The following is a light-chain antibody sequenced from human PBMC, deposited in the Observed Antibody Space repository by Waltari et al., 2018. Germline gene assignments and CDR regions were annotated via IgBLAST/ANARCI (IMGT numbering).Light chain of an antibody. V-gene: IGLV1-40*01. J-gene: IGLJ3*02. CDR1: TSNPGAGFD. CDR3: HSYDFSLRGSV. CDR2: TNT. Sequence: QTLLTQPPSVSGAPGQRVTIPCTGSTSNPGAGFDVPWYQQLPGPAPKLLIYTNTNRPSGVPYRFSASKSDTSASLAITGLQAEDEADYYCHSYDFSLRGSVFGGGTKLTVL.